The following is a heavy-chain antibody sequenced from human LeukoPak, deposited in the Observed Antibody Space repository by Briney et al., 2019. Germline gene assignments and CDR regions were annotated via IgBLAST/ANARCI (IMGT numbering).Heavy chain of an antibody. J-gene: IGHJ4*02. CDR1: GFSISKYW. D-gene: IGHD1-14*01. CDR3: VRENNGIDY. V-gene: IGHV3-74*03. Sequence: QPGGSLRLSCAVSGFSISKYWMDWARQAPGKGPVWVSHLNGDGRTTYADSVKGRFTLSRDNAKNTLYLQMDSLRAEDTAVYYCVRENNGIDYWGQGTLVAVSS. CDR2: LNGDGRT.